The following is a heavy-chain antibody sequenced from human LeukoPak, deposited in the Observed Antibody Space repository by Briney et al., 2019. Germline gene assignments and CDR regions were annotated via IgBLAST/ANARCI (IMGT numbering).Heavy chain of an antibody. D-gene: IGHD3-16*01. CDR2: IKEDRSEK. V-gene: IGHV3-7*03. Sequence: PGGSLRLSCVTSGFTFSNFWMSWVRQAPGKGLEWVANIKEDRSEKHYVDSVKGRFTISRDNAKNSLYLQMSNLRAEDTAVYFCARGGGLDVWGQGATVTVSS. CDR3: ARGGGLDV. J-gene: IGHJ6*02. CDR1: GFTFSNFW.